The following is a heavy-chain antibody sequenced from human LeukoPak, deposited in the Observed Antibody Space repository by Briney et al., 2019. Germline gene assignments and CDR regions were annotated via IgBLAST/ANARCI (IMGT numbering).Heavy chain of an antibody. CDR1: GGSISSSSYY. J-gene: IGHJ4*02. D-gene: IGHD1-26*01. CDR3: ATSTKSIVGATMPFDY. CDR2: IYYSGST. V-gene: IGHV4-39*01. Sequence: TSETLSLTCTVSGGSISSSSYYWGWIRQPPGKGLEWIGSIYYSGSTYYNPSLKSRVTISVDTSKNQFSLKLSSVTAADTAVYCCATSTKSIVGATMPFDYWGQGTLVTVSS.